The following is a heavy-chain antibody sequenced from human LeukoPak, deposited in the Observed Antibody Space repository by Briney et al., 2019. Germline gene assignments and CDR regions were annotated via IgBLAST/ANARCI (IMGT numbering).Heavy chain of an antibody. CDR1: GGSISSGYW. J-gene: IGHJ4*02. CDR2: IIDSGST. CDR3: ATYGPTSGGYTFEY. Sequence: PSETLSLTCAVSGGSISSGYWWSWVLQPPMKGLEWIGEIIDSGSTNYNPSLKGRITISLDKTKDQFSLNVNSVTAADTAVYYCATYGPTSGGYTFEYWGQGILVTVSS. V-gene: IGHV4-4*02. D-gene: IGHD2-15*01.